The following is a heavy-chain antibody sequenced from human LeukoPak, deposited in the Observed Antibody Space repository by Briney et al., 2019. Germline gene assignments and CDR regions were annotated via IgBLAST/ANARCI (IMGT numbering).Heavy chain of an antibody. CDR1: GFPFTSYW. CDR2: IKEDGSEK. Sequence: GGSLRLSCAASGFPFTSYWMSWVRQAPGKGLEWVATIKEDGSEKYYVDSVKGRFTISRDNARNSLYLQMNSLRAEDTAVYYCAREYCSGAGCYSGTGGFDYWGQGSLVTVSS. J-gene: IGHJ4*02. CDR3: AREYCSGAGCYSGTGGFDY. D-gene: IGHD2-15*01. V-gene: IGHV3-7*01.